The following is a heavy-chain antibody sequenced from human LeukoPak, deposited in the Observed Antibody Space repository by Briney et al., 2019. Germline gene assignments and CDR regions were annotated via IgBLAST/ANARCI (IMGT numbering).Heavy chain of an antibody. Sequence: GGSLRLSCAASGFTFSSYEMNWVRQAPGKGLEWVSYISSSGSTIYYADSVKGRFTISRDNAKNSLYLQMNSLRAEDTAVYYCARDYSTVTTFFDYWGQGTLVTVSS. J-gene: IGHJ4*02. D-gene: IGHD4-17*01. CDR1: GFTFSSYE. V-gene: IGHV3-48*03. CDR3: ARDYSTVTTFFDY. CDR2: ISSSGSTI.